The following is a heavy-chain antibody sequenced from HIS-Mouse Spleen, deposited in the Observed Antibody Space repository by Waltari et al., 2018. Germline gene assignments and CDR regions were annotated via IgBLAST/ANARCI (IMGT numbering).Heavy chain of an antibody. D-gene: IGHD6-19*01. Sequence: QVHLRESGPALVKPTQTLTLTCTFSRCPLSTSGMCASWIRLPPGKALEWLARIDWDDDKYYSTSLKTSLTISKDTSKNQVVLTMTNMDPVDTATYYCARIAEGYSSGWYAFDYWGQGTLVTVSS. J-gene: IGHJ4*02. CDR3: ARIAEGYSSGWYAFDY. V-gene: IGHV2-70*15. CDR2: IDWDDDK. CDR1: RCPLSTSGMC.